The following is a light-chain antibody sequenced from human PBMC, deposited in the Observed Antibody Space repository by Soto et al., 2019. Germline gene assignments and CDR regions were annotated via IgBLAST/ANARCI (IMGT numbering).Light chain of an antibody. Sequence: EIVLTQSPGTLCLSPGERATLSCRASQSVSNNFLAWYQQKPGQAPRLLIYGASSRAPGIPDRFSGSGSGTDFTLTISRLEPEDFAVYYCQQYGSSPGTFGQGTKVDIK. V-gene: IGKV3-20*01. CDR1: QSVSNNF. CDR2: GAS. CDR3: QQYGSSPGT. J-gene: IGKJ1*01.